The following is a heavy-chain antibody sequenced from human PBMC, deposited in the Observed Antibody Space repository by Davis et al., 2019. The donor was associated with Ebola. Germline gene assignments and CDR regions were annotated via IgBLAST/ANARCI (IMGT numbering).Heavy chain of an antibody. CDR3: ARLSGSYYTGGVDY. D-gene: IGHD1-26*01. Sequence: GESLITSCKCSGYSFTSYWIGWVRQMPGKGLEWMGLIHPGDSDTRYSPSFQGQVTISADKSINTSYLQWSSLKASDTTMYYCARLSGSYYTGGVDYWGQGTLVTVSS. CDR2: IHPGDSDT. V-gene: IGHV5-51*01. CDR1: GYSFTSYW. J-gene: IGHJ4*02.